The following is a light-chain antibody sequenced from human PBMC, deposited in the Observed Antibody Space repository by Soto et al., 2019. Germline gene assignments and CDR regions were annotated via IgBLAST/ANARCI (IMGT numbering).Light chain of an antibody. Sequence: DIQMTQSPATLSASVGDRVTISCRASQSIRYWVAWYQHKPGKAPKLLIYDASTWESGVPTRFSGSGSGTVFTLTLSSLHPDDFATYYCQQYHLGSTFGQGTKVEI. J-gene: IGKJ1*01. V-gene: IGKV1-5*01. CDR2: DAS. CDR1: QSIRYW. CDR3: QQYHLGST.